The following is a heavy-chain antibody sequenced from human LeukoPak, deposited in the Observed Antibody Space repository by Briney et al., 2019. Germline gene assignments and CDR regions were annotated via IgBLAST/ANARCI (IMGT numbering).Heavy chain of an antibody. J-gene: IGHJ4*02. CDR2: IIPIFGTA. V-gene: IGHV1-69*13. CDR1: GGTFSSYA. CDR3: AHGVLRYFDVRYFDY. Sequence: SVKVSCKASGGTFSSYATSWVRQAPGQGLEWMGGIIPIFGTANYAQKFQGRVTITADESTSTAYMELSSLRSEDTAVYYCAHGVLRYFDVRYFDYWGQGTLVTVSS. D-gene: IGHD3-9*01.